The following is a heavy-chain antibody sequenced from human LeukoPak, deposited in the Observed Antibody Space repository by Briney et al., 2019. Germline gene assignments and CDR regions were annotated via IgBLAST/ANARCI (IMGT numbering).Heavy chain of an antibody. D-gene: IGHD2-2*02. Sequence: PGGSLRLSCTASGFNFSISYMMWVCQTPGKGLEWVGRIKSETDGGTTDYAAPVKGRFTISRDDSENTVYLQMNSLKTEDTAVYYCSTDHFGFCSTTSCYTAPRFGYWGQGTLVTISS. CDR2: IKSETDGGTT. CDR3: STDHFGFCSTTSCYTAPRFGY. CDR1: GFNFSISY. V-gene: IGHV3-15*01. J-gene: IGHJ4*02.